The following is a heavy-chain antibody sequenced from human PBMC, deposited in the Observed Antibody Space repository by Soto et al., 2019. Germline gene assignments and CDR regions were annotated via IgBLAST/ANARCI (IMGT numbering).Heavy chain of an antibody. V-gene: IGHV1-18*01. Sequence: QVQLVQSGAEVKKPGASVKVSCKASGYTFTSYGISWVRQAPGQGLEWMGRISAYNGNTNYAQKLQGRVTMTTDTSTSTASMGLRSLGSDDTAVYYCARVVGALGHWFDPWGQGTLVTVSS. CDR3: ARVVGALGHWFDP. D-gene: IGHD1-26*01. CDR1: GYTFTSYG. J-gene: IGHJ5*02. CDR2: ISAYNGNT.